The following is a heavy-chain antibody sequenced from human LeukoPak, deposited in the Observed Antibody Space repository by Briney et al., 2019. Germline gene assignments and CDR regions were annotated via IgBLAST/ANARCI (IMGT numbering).Heavy chain of an antibody. CDR1: GGSISSYY. V-gene: IGHV4-4*07. CDR3: ARDIAPYYYDSSGYAFDT. CDR2: IYTSGST. J-gene: IGHJ3*02. Sequence: SETLSLTCTVSGGSISSYYWSWIRQPPGKGLEWIGRIYTSGSTNYNPSLKSRVTMSVDTSKNQFSLKLSSVTAADTAVYYCARDIAPYYYDSSGYAFDTWGQGTMVTVSS. D-gene: IGHD3-22*01.